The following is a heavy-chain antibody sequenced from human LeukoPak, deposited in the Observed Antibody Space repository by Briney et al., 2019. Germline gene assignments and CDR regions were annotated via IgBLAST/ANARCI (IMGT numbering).Heavy chain of an antibody. CDR3: AGAQGISARW. J-gene: IGHJ4*02. V-gene: IGHV3-53*01. CDR1: GLTVSSNY. Sequence: GGSLRLFCAASGLTVSSNYMNWDHQAPGKGLEWVSVIYSDGNTYYADSVKGRFTISRDNSKNTLYLQMNSLRAEDTAVYYCAGAQGISARWWGQGTLVTVSS. D-gene: IGHD6-6*01. CDR2: IYSDGNT.